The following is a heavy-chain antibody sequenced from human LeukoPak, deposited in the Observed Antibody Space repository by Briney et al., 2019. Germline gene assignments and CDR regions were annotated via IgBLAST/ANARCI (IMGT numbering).Heavy chain of an antibody. CDR3: TTDGGITMMLIDDY. Sequence: TGGSLRLSCAASGFTFSNAWMSWVRQAPGKGLEWVGRIKSKTDGGTTDYAAPVKGRFTSSRDDSKNTLHLQMNSLKTEDTAVYYCTTDGGITMMLIDDYWGQGTLVTVSS. CDR2: IKSKTDGGTT. D-gene: IGHD3-22*01. V-gene: IGHV3-15*01. CDR1: GFTFSNAW. J-gene: IGHJ4*02.